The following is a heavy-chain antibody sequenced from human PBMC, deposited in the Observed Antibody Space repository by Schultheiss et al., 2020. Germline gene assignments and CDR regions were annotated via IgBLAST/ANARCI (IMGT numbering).Heavy chain of an antibody. CDR3: AAGNGWLPVH. CDR2: IKTDGSRT. J-gene: IGHJ4*02. D-gene: IGHD6-19*01. Sequence: GGSLRLSCAASGFTFSSYGMHWVRQAPGKGLVWVSRIKTDGSRTSYADFVEGRFTISRDNAKNTLYLQMNSLRVEDTTVYYCAAGNGWLPVHWGQGTLVTVSS. CDR1: GFTFSSYG. V-gene: IGHV3-74*01.